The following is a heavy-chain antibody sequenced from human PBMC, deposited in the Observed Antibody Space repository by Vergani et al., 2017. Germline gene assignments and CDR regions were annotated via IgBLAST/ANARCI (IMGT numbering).Heavy chain of an antibody. CDR2: ISYDGSNK. D-gene: IGHD6-19*01. CDR1: GFTFSSYG. Sequence: QVQLVESGGGVVQPGRSLRLSCAASGFTFSSYGMHWVRQAPGKGLEWVAVISYDGSNKYYADSVKGRFTISRDNSKNTLYLQMNSLRAEDTAVYYCARALEYWYGSGPGYWGQGTLVTVSS. J-gene: IGHJ4*02. V-gene: IGHV3-30*03. CDR3: ARALEYWYGSGPGY.